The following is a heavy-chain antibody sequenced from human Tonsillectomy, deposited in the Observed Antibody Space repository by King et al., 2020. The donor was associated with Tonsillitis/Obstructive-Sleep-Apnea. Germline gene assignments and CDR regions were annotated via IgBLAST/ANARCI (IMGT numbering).Heavy chain of an antibody. CDR1: GFTFSDYG. CDR2: LSYDGTNK. J-gene: IGHJ4*02. Sequence: VQLVQSGGGVVQPGRSLRLSRAASGFTFSDYGMHWVRQGPGKGLEWVAVLSYDGTNKYYADSVKGRFTISRDISKNTLYLQMNSLSAEDTAVYYCAKLGGSGSYYNALDYWGQGTLVTVSS. CDR3: AKLGGSGSYYNALDY. D-gene: IGHD3-10*01. V-gene: IGHV3-30*18.